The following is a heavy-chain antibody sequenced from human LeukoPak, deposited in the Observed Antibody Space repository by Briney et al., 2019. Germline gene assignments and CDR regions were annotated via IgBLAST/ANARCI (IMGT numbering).Heavy chain of an antibody. J-gene: IGHJ3*02. CDR1: GFTVSSNY. CDR3: ARYYDSSGYTPGAFDI. Sequence: GGSLRLSCAASGFTVSSNYMSWVRQAPGKGLEWVSVFYSGGSTYYAESVKGRFTISRDNSKNTLYLQMNSLRAEDTAVYHCARYYDSSGYTPGAFDIWGQGTMVTVSS. CDR2: FYSGGST. V-gene: IGHV3-53*01. D-gene: IGHD3-22*01.